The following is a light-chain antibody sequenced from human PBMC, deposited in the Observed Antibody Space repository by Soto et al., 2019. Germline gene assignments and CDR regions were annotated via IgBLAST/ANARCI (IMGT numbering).Light chain of an antibody. V-gene: IGKV3-11*01. J-gene: IGKJ4*01. CDR1: QSVSSF. CDR2: DAS. Sequence: EIVLTQSTATLSLSPGERANLSCRASQSVSSFLAWYQQKPGQAPRLLIHDASSRSAGIPARLSGSGSGTDFTITISSLEPEDFVVYYCQQRRSWPLTFGEGTKVEIK. CDR3: QQRRSWPLT.